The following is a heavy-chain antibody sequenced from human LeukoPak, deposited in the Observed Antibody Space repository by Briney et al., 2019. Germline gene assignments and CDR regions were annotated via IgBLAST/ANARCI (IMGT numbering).Heavy chain of an antibody. D-gene: IGHD2-2*02. CDR1: GGTFSSYA. CDR3: ARGRGDCSSTSCYTSYYYYYYMDV. J-gene: IGHJ6*03. V-gene: IGHV1-69*01. CDR2: IIPIFGTA. Sequence: ASVKVSCKASGGTFSSYAISWVRQAPGQGLEWMGGIIPIFGTANYAQKFQGRVTITADESTSTAYMELSSLRAEDTAVYYCARGRGDCSSTSCYTSYYYYYYMDVWGKGTTVTVSS.